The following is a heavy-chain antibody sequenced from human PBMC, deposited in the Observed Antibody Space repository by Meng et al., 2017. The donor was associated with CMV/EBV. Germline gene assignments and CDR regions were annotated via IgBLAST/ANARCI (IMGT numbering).Heavy chain of an antibody. J-gene: IGHJ4*02. CDR2: FYTSWTT. CDR3: ARSWTAYYFDY. V-gene: IGHV4-4*07. D-gene: IGHD3/OR15-3a*01. Sequence: LSCTACGGSTTSCYWSVIRKPAGEGLEWIVRFYTSWTTNYNPSLKSRVTMSVDASKNHFSLKLSCVTAADTAVYYCARSWTAYYFDYWGQGTLVTVSS. CDR1: GGSTTSCY.